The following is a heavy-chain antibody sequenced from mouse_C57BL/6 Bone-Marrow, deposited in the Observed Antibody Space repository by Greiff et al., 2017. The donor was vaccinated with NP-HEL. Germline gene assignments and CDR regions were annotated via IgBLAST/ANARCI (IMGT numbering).Heavy chain of an antibody. D-gene: IGHD2-1*01. CDR1: GFTFSSYA. CDR3: ARGPYGNYVGYFDY. J-gene: IGHJ2*01. Sequence: EVKLMESGGGLVKPGGSLKLSCAASGFTFSSYAMSWVRQTPEKRLEWVATISDGGSYTYYPDNVKGRFTISRDNAKNNLYLQMSHLKSEDTAMYYCARGPYGNYVGYFDYWGQGTTLTVSS. CDR2: ISDGGSYT. V-gene: IGHV5-4*03.